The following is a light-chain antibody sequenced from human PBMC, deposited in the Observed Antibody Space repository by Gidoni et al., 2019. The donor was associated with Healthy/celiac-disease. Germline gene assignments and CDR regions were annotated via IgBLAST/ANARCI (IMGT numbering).Light chain of an antibody. Sequence: QSALTQPASLSGSPGHAITISCTGTSSDVGGYNHVSWYQQHPGKAPKLMIYDVSNRPSGVSNRFAGSKSGNAASQTISGLQAEDEADYYCSSYTSSSTLPFGTGTKVTVL. V-gene: IGLV2-14*01. CDR2: DVS. J-gene: IGLJ1*01. CDR3: SSYTSSSTLP. CDR1: SSDVGGYNH.